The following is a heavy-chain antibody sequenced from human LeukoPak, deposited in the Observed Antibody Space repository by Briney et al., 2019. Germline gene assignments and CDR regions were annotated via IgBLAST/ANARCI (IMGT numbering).Heavy chain of an antibody. J-gene: IGHJ4*02. Sequence: AGGSLRLSCAASGFTFSSYAMHWVRQAPGKGLEWVAVISYDGSNKYYADSVKGRFTISRDNSKNTLYLQMNSLRVEDTAVYYCARDLDGRYTAMVFGYWGQGPLVTVSS. V-gene: IGHV3-30-3*01. D-gene: IGHD5-18*01. CDR3: ARDLDGRYTAMVFGY. CDR2: ISYDGSNK. CDR1: GFTFSSYA.